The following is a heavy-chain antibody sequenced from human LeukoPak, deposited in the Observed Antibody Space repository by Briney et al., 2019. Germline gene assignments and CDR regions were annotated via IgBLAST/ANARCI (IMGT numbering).Heavy chain of an antibody. V-gene: IGHV4-4*09. J-gene: IGHJ6*03. D-gene: IGHD3-3*01. CDR3: ARVAAYYDFWSGYSYYYYYMDV. Sequence: SETLSLTCTVSGGSISSYYWSWIRQPPGKGLEWIGYTYTSGSTNYNPSLKSRVTISVDTSKNQFSLKLSSVTAADTAVYYCARVAAYYDFWSGYSYYYYYMDVWGKGTTVTVSS. CDR2: TYTSGST. CDR1: GGSISSYY.